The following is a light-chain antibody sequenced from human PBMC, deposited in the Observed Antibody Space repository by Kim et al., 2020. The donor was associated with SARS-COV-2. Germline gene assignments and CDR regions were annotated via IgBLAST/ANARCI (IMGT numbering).Light chain of an antibody. CDR1: SFDIGSAYH. CDR2: ADN. Sequence: QSALTQPPSVSGAPGQRITITCSGSSFDIGSAYHVHWYKQLPGTAPKLLIYADNKRPSGVPDRFSGSKSGTSASLAIAGLQADDEAEYYCQSFDSRMNGVVFGGGTKVTVL. V-gene: IGLV1-40*01. CDR3: QSFDSRMNGVV. J-gene: IGLJ2*01.